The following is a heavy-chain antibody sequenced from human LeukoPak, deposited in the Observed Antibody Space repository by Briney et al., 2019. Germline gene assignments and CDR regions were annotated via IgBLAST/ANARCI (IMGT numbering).Heavy chain of an antibody. CDR1: GGSISNYY. CDR3: ARLGRRFYNMDV. J-gene: IGHJ6*02. CDR2: IYYSGST. D-gene: IGHD1-1*01. Sequence: MASETLSLTCTVSGGSISNYYWSWIRQPPGKGLERIGYIYYSGSTNYNPSLKSRVTISVDTSKNQFSLKLISVTAADTAVYYCARLGRRFYNMDVWGQGTTVTVSS. V-gene: IGHV4-59*12.